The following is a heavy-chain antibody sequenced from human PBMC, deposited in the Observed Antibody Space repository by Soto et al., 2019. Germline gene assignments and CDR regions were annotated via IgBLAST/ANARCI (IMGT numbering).Heavy chain of an antibody. V-gene: IGHV1-8*01. CDR3: ARGQAERIRIFGVDYYYYYYMDV. J-gene: IGHJ6*03. D-gene: IGHD3-3*01. CDR1: GYTFTSYD. CDR2: MNPNSGNT. Sequence: QVQLVQSGAEVKKPGASVKVSCKASGYTFTSYDINWVRQATGQGLEWMGWMNPNSGNTGFAQKFQGRVTMTRNTSISTAYMELSSLRSEDTAVYYCARGQAERIRIFGVDYYYYYYMDVWGKGTTVTVSS.